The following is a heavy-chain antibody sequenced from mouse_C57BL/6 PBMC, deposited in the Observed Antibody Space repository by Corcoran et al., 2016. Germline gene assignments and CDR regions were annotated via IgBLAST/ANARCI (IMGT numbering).Heavy chain of an antibody. V-gene: IGHV1-26*01. CDR2: INPNNGGT. D-gene: IGHD2-2*01. J-gene: IGHJ3*01. CDR3: ARGYPFAY. Sequence: EVQLQQSGPELVKPGASVKISCKASGYTFTDKYMNWVKQSHGKSLEWIGDINPNNGGTSYNQKFKGKGTLTVDKSSNTAYMELRSLTSKDSAVYYCARGYPFAYWGQGTLVTVAA. CDR1: GYTFTDKY.